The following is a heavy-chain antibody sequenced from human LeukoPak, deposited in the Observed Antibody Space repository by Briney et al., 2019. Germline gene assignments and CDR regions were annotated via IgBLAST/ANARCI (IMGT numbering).Heavy chain of an antibody. D-gene: IGHD3-9*01. CDR2: IYTSGST. CDR1: GGSISSGSYY. CDR3: ARDRPYYDILTGYLYYYYYMDV. V-gene: IGHV4-61*02. Sequence: TLSLTCTVSGGSISSGSYYWSWIRQPAGKGLEWIGRIYTSGSTNYNPSLKGRVTISVDTSKNQFSLKLSSVIAADTAVYYCARDRPYYDILTGYLYYYYYMDVWGKGTTVTVSS. J-gene: IGHJ6*03.